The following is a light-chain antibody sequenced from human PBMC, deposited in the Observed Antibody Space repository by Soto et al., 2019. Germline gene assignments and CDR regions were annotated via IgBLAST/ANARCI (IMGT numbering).Light chain of an antibody. CDR1: QAVSNAY. CDR2: GAS. Sequence: EIVLTQSPGTLSSSPGERATLSCRASQAVSNAYLAWYQHKPGQVPRLLIHGASNRATGIPDRFSGGGSGTDFTLSINSLEPEDFAVYYCQQFGSSPYTFGQGTKLEIK. J-gene: IGKJ2*01. V-gene: IGKV3-20*01. CDR3: QQFGSSPYT.